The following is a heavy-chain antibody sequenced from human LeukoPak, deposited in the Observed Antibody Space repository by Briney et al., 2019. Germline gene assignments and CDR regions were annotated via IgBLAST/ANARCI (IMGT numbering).Heavy chain of an antibody. V-gene: IGHV1-69*05. Sequence: SVKVSCKASGGTFSSYAISWVRQAPGQGLEWMGGIIPIFGTANYAQKFQGRVTITTDESTTTAYMELSSLRSEDTAVYYCARGPEVPAARVYYYYYMDVWGKGTTVTVSS. CDR2: IIPIFGTA. J-gene: IGHJ6*03. CDR3: ARGPEVPAARVYYYYYMDV. CDR1: GGTFSSYA. D-gene: IGHD2-2*01.